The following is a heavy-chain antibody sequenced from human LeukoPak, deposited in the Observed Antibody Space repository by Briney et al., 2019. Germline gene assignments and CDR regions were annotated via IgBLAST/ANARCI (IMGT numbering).Heavy chain of an antibody. J-gene: IGHJ4*02. CDR2: IYYSGST. V-gene: IGHV4-59*01. CDR3: ARGLPRGYFDY. D-gene: IGHD5-12*01. CDR1: GGSISSYY. Sequence: SETLSLTCTVSGGSISSYYWSWIRQPPGKGLEWIGYIYYSGSTNYNPSLKSRVTISVDTSKNQFSLKLSSVTAADTAVYYCARGLPRGYFDYWGQGTLVTVSS.